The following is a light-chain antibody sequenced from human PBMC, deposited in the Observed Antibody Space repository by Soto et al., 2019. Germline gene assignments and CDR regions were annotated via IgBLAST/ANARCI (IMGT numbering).Light chain of an antibody. V-gene: IGLV2-14*01. CDR3: SSYTSSSTLVV. CDR2: DVS. CDR1: SSDVGGYKY. Sequence: QPVLTQPASVSGSPGQSITISCTGTSSDVGGYKYVSWYQQHPGKAPKLMIYDVSNRPSGVSNRFSGSKSGNTASLTISGLQAEDEADYYCSSYTSSSTLVVFGGGTKLTVL. J-gene: IGLJ2*01.